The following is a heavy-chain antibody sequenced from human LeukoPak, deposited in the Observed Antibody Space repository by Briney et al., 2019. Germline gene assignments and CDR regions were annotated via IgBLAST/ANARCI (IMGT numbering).Heavy chain of an antibody. CDR2: IYYSGST. D-gene: IGHD3-22*01. CDR1: GGSISSSSYS. J-gene: IGHJ4*02. V-gene: IGHV4-39*07. CDR3: ARASVNGYDYSGVDH. Sequence: SETLSLTCTVSGGSISSSSYSWGWIRQPPGKGLEWIGTIYYSGSTYQNPSLKSRVITSVDMSKNQFSLQLNSVTPEDTAIYYCARASVNGYDYSGVDHWGQGTQVTVSS.